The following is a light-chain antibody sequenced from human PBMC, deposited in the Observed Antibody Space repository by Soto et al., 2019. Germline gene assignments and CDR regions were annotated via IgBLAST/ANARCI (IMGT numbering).Light chain of an antibody. J-gene: IGLJ1*01. CDR3: QVWDSSSDHPV. CDR1: SSDVGGYNY. CDR2: EVS. Sequence: QSVLTQPASVSGSPGQSITISCTGTSSDVGGYNYVSWYQQHPGKAPKLIIYEVSNRPSGIPERFSGSNSGNTATLTISRVEAGDEADYYCQVWDSSSDHPVFGTGTKLTVL. V-gene: IGLV2-14*01.